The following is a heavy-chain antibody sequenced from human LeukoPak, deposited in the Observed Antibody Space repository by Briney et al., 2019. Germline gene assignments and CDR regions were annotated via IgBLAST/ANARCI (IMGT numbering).Heavy chain of an antibody. CDR3: ARDQGYYCDSSGYENFFDY. CDR1: GFTFSSYW. CDR2: INSDGSST. V-gene: IGHV3-74*01. D-gene: IGHD3-22*01. Sequence: GGSLRLSCAASGFTFSSYWMHWVRQAPGKGLVWVSRINSDGSSTSYADSVKGRFTISRDNAKNTLYLQMNSLRAEDTAVYYCARDQGYYCDSSGYENFFDYWGQGTLVTVSS. J-gene: IGHJ4*02.